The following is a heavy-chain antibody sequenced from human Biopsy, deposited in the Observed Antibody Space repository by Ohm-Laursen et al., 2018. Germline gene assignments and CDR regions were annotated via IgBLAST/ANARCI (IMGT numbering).Heavy chain of an antibody. CDR2: IWSSGTT. V-gene: IGHV4-59*01. D-gene: IGHD1-26*01. CDR1: GGSISGYY. Sequence: SETLSLTCSISGGSISGYYWNWIRQSPGKGLEWIGYIWSSGTTDYNPSLQSRVSMPLELSTDQFSLKVDSVTAADTAVYYCARVVGAATGFDQWGQGIPVTVSS. J-gene: IGHJ4*02. CDR3: ARVVGAATGFDQ.